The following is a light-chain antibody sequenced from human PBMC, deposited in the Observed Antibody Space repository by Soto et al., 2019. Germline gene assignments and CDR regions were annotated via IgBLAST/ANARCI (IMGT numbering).Light chain of an antibody. J-gene: IGLJ1*01. CDR3: SSYAGSNIPYV. CDR1: SSDVGGYNY. Sequence: QSALTQPPSASGSPGQSVTISCTGTSSDVGGYNYVSWYQQHPGKAPKLMIYEVSKRPSGVPDRFSGSKSGNTASLTVSGLQAEDEDDYYCSSYAGSNIPYVFGTGTKLTVL. V-gene: IGLV2-8*01. CDR2: EVS.